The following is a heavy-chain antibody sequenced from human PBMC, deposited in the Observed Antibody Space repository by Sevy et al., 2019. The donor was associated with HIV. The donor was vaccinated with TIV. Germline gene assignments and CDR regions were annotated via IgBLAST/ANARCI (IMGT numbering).Heavy chain of an antibody. V-gene: IGHV1-24*01. CDR3: ASFGVTMIVVVTQRDGFDI. J-gene: IGHJ3*02. CDR2: FDPEDGET. CDR1: GYTLTELS. D-gene: IGHD3-22*01. Sequence: ASVKVSCKVSGYTLTELSMHWVRLAPRKGLEWMGGFDPEDGETIYAQKFQGRVTMTEDTSTDTAYMELSSLRSEDTAVYYCASFGVTMIVVVTQRDGFDIWGQGTMVTVSS.